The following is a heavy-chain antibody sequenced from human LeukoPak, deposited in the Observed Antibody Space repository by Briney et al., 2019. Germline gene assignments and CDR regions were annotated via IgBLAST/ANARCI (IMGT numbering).Heavy chain of an antibody. CDR3: AKDLQPLAN. CDR2: IKQDGSEK. V-gene: IGHV3-7*03. D-gene: IGHD1-1*01. CDR1: GFTFSSYW. Sequence: GGSLRLSCAASGFTFSSYWMSWVRQAPGKGLEWVANIKQDGSEKHYVDSVKGRLTISRDNAKNLLYLQMNSLRAEDTAVYYCAKDLQPLANWGQGTLVTVSS. J-gene: IGHJ4*02.